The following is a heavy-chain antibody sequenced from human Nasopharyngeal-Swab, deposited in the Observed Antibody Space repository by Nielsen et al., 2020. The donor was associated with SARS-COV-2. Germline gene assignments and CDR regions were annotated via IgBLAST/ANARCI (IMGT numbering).Heavy chain of an antibody. D-gene: IGHD1-26*01. V-gene: IGHV4-30-4*01. J-gene: IGHJ4*02. CDR2: IYYSGST. CDR1: GGSINSGDYY. CDR3: ARARSGHFVGSTFDY. Sequence: SETLFLTYTVSGGSINSGDYYWSWIRQPPGKGLEWIGYIYYSGSTYYNPSLKSRVIISVDTSKNQFSLKLNSVTAADTAVYYCARARSGHFVGSTFDYWGQGTLVTVSS.